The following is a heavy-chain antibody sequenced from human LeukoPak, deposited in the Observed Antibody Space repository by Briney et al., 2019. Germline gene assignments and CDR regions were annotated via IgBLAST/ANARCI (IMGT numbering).Heavy chain of an antibody. J-gene: IGHJ4*02. CDR2: ISGSGGST. CDR3: AKYLGSGTSFDD. D-gene: IGHD3-10*01. Sequence: PGGSLRLSCAASGFTFSSFAMTWVRQAPGKGLEWVSSISGSGGSTYYADSVQARFTISRDNSKNTLYLQMNSLRAEDTAVYYCAKYLGSGTSFDDWGQGTLVTVSS. V-gene: IGHV3-23*01. CDR1: GFTFSSFA.